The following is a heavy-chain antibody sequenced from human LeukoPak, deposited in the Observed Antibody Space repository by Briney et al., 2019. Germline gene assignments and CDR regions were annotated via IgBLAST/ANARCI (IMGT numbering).Heavy chain of an antibody. V-gene: IGHV4-38-2*01. CDR3: ARTVTTVYWYFDL. Sequence: PSETLSLTCAVSGYSISSGYYWGWIRQPPGKGLEWIGSIYHSGSTYYNPSLKSRVTISVDTSKNQFSLKLSSVTAADTAVYYCARTVTTVYWYFDLWGRGTLVTVPS. J-gene: IGHJ2*01. D-gene: IGHD4-11*01. CDR1: GYSISSGYY. CDR2: IYHSGST.